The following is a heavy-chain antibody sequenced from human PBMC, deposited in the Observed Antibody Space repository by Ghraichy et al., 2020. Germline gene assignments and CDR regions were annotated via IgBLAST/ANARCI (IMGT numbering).Heavy chain of an antibody. Sequence: GGSLRLSCAASGFTFSNAWINWVRQAPGKGLEWVGLIKSNIDGGTIDYAAPVKGRFIISRDDSKNTLYLQMHGLKTEDTAVYYCTTVYGIGHCSGTSCSVLDSWGQGTLVTVSS. V-gene: IGHV3-15*01. D-gene: IGHD2-2*01. J-gene: IGHJ4*02. CDR2: IKSNIDGGTI. CDR1: GFTFSNAW. CDR3: TTVYGIGHCSGTSCSVLDS.